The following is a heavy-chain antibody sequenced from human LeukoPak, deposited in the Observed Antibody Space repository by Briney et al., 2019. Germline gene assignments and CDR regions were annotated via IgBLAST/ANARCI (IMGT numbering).Heavy chain of an antibody. Sequence: PGGSLRLSCVASEFTFSDYFMSWIRQAPGKGLEWVSAISGSGGSTYYADSVKGRFTISRDNSKNTLYLQMNSLRAEDTAVYYCAKSGYYDSSGYLQTFDYWGQGTLVTVSS. V-gene: IGHV3-23*01. J-gene: IGHJ4*02. CDR1: EFTFSDYF. CDR2: ISGSGGST. D-gene: IGHD3-22*01. CDR3: AKSGYYDSSGYLQTFDY.